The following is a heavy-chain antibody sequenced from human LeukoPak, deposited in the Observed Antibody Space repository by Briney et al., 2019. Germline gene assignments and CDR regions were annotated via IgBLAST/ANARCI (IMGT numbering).Heavy chain of an antibody. CDR2: ISSSRTTI. V-gene: IGHV3-48*03. Sequence: HSGGSLRLSCAASGFTFNSYEMNWLRQAPGKGLEWVSYISSSRTTIYYADSVKGRFTISRDNAKNSVYLQMDSLRAEDTAVYYCARKKTGTTYFDDWGQGALVTVSS. J-gene: IGHJ4*02. D-gene: IGHD1-7*01. CDR3: ARKKTGTTYFDD. CDR1: GFTFNSYE.